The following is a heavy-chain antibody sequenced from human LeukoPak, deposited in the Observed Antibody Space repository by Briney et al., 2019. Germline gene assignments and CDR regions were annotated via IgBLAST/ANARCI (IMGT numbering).Heavy chain of an antibody. CDR2: INSDGSST. D-gene: IGHD5-24*01. CDR1: GFTFSSYW. J-gene: IGHJ3*02. CDR3: ARGPMATSPFDI. Sequence: GGSLRLSCAASGFTFSSYWMHWVRQAPGKGLVWVSRINSDGSSTSYADSVKGRFTISRDNAKNTLYLQMNSLRAEDTAVYYCARGPMATSPFDIWGQGTMVTVSS. V-gene: IGHV3-74*01.